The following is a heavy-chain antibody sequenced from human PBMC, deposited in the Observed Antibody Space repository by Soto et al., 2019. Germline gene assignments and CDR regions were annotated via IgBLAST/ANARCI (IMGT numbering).Heavy chain of an antibody. CDR1: GGTFSSYA. CDR3: ARGYYDTSGYYPIDF. Sequence: ASVKVSCKASGGTFSSYAISWVRQAPGQGLEWMGGIIPIFGTANYAQKFQGRVTITADESTSTAYMELSSLRSEDTAVYYCARGYYDTSGYYPIDFWGQGTLVTVSS. CDR2: IIPIFGTA. D-gene: IGHD3-22*01. V-gene: IGHV1-69*13. J-gene: IGHJ4*02.